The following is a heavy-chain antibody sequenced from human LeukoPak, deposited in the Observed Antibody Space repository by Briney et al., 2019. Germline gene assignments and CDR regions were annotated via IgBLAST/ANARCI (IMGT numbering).Heavy chain of an antibody. CDR1: GYTFTSYY. D-gene: IGHD6-19*01. J-gene: IGHJ3*02. V-gene: IGHV1-2*06. Sequence: GASVKVSCKASGYTFTSYYMHWVRQAPGQGLEWMGRINPNSGGTNYAQKFQGRVTMTRDTSISTAYMELSRLGSDDTAVYYCAISRQWLADDAFDIWGQGTMVTVSS. CDR2: INPNSGGT. CDR3: AISRQWLADDAFDI.